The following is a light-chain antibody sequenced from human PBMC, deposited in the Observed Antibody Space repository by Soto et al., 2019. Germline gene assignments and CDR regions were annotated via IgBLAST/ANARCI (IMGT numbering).Light chain of an antibody. Sequence: QSALTQPRSVSGSPGQSVTISFTRTSSDVDNYNNVSWYQQHPGKAPKLLIYDVNKRPSGVPYRFSGSKSGNTASLTISGLQAGDEADYFCGSYAGAYTRVFGTGTKVTVL. CDR1: SSDVDNYNN. J-gene: IGLJ1*01. CDR2: DVN. V-gene: IGLV2-11*01. CDR3: GSYAGAYTRV.